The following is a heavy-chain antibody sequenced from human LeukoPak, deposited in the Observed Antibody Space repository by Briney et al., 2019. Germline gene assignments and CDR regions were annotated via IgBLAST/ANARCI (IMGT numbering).Heavy chain of an antibody. CDR2: IYHSGST. CDR3: ARDVRSPDTAMEPLDV. Sequence: SETLSLTCTVSGYSISSGYYWGWLRQPPGKGLEWIGSIYHSGSTYYNPSLKSRVTISVDTSKNQFSLKLSSVTAADTAVYYCARDVRSPDTAMEPLDVWGKGTTVTVSS. V-gene: IGHV4-38-2*02. J-gene: IGHJ6*04. CDR1: GYSISSGYY. D-gene: IGHD5-18*01.